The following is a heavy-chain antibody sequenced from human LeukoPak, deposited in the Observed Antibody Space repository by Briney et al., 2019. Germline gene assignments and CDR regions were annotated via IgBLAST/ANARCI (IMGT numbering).Heavy chain of an antibody. Sequence: SETLSLTCTVYGVSISGNYWSWIRQSPGKGLEWIGEIIDSGTTNYNPSLKSRVSISVDTSKNQFSLKLTSLTAADTAFYYCARGDPSRYCSGGSCYSVQPRFDYWGQGTLVTVSS. J-gene: IGHJ4*02. V-gene: IGHV4-34*01. CDR1: GVSISGNY. CDR3: ARGDPSRYCSGGSCYSVQPRFDY. D-gene: IGHD2-15*01. CDR2: IIDSGTT.